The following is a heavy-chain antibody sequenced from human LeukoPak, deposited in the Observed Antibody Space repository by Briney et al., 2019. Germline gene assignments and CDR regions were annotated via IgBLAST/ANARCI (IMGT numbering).Heavy chain of an antibody. Sequence: SETLSLTCTASGGSVSSSSYYWIWIRQPPGKGLEWIGYVSDGGSTSYSPSLKSRVTISVDTSKKQFSLNLNTLRPADTAVYYCARSPYTSGSDAFDIWGQGTMVTVSS. CDR2: VSDGGST. V-gene: IGHV4-61*01. CDR3: ARSPYTSGSDAFDI. CDR1: GGSVSSSSYY. D-gene: IGHD6-19*01. J-gene: IGHJ3*02.